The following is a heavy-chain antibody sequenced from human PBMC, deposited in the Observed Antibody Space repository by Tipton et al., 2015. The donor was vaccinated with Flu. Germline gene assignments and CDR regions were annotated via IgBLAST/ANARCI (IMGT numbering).Heavy chain of an antibody. V-gene: IGHV4-38-2*01. D-gene: IGHD4-11*01. CDR1: GYSIRSDYY. CDR2: VFHSGSK. Sequence: TLSLTCDVSGYSIRSDYYWGWIRQPPGKGLEWIGNVFHSGSKYYNPSLRSRVTISVDTSKNQFSLKMSSVTAADTAVYHCARRDYSNYVSEPKNWFDPWGQGTLVTVSS. CDR3: ARRDYSNYVSEPKNWFDP. J-gene: IGHJ5*02.